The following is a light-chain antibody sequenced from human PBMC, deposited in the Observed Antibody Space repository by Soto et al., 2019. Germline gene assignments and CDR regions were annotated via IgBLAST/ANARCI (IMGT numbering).Light chain of an antibody. Sequence: QSVLTQPASVSGSPGQSNTISCTGTSSDVGSYNLVSWYQQHPGKAPKLMIYEGSKRPSGVSNRFSGSKSGNTASLTISGLQAADEADYYCCSYAGSSTFVVFGGGTKLTVL. V-gene: IGLV2-23*03. J-gene: IGLJ2*01. CDR2: EGS. CDR1: SSDVGSYNL. CDR3: CSYAGSSTFVV.